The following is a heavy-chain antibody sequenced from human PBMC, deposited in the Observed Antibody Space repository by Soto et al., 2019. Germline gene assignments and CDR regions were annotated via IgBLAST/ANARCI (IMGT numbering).Heavy chain of an antibody. D-gene: IGHD2-2*01. CDR1: GGSVSSGSYY. J-gene: IGHJ4*02. Sequence: SETLSLTCTVSGGSVSSGSYYWSWIRQPPGKGLEWIGYIYYSGSTNYNPSLKSRVTISVDTSKNQFSLKLSAVTAADTAVYYCARDRGDIVVVPAAIYYWGQGTLVTVSS. CDR3: ARDRGDIVVVPAAIYY. CDR2: IYYSGST. V-gene: IGHV4-61*01.